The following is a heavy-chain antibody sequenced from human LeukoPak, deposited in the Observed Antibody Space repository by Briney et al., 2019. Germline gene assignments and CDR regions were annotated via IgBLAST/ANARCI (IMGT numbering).Heavy chain of an antibody. D-gene: IGHD3-22*01. J-gene: IGHJ4*02. CDR2: INPSGGST. V-gene: IGHV1-46*01. CDR3: ARDRGIRGVYYYDSSGYYYDY. CDR1: GGTFSSYA. Sequence: ASVKVSCKASGGTFSSYAISWVRQAPGQGLEWMGIINPSGGSTSYAQKFQGRVTMTRDTSTSTVYMELSSLRSEDTAVYYCARDRGIRGVYYYDSSGYYYDYWGQGTLVTVSS.